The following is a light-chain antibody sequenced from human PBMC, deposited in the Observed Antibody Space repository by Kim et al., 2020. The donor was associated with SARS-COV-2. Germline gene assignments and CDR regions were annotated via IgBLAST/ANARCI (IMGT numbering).Light chain of an antibody. CDR3: QHHRT. CDR1: QDISNY. J-gene: IGKJ2*01. V-gene: IGKV1-33*01. Sequence: DIQMTQSPSSLSASVGDRVTITCQASQDISNYLNWYKQKPGKAPKLLIYDASNLETGVPSRFSGSGSGTDFTFTISSLQPEDIATYYCQHHRTFGQGTKLEI. CDR2: DAS.